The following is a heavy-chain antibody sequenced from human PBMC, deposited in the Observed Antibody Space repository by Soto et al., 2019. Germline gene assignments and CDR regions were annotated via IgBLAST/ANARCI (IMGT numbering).Heavy chain of an antibody. J-gene: IGHJ4*02. CDR1: GGSFSGYY. D-gene: IGHD3-16*02. V-gene: IGHV4-34*01. CDR2: INHSGST. CDR3: ARGKLSDYVWGSYRYHFDY. Sequence: ETLSLTCAVYGGSFSGYYCSWIRQPPGKGLEWIGEINHSGSTNYNPSLKSRVTISVDTSKNQFSLKLSSVTAADTAVYYCARGKLSDYVWGSYRYHFDYWGQGTVVTV.